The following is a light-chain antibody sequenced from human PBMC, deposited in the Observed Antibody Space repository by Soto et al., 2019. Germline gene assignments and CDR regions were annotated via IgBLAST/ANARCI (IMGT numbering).Light chain of an antibody. CDR2: WAS. J-gene: IGKJ4*01. CDR1: RSVLYKSNNKNH. V-gene: IGKV4-1*01. Sequence: DIVMTQSPDSLAVSLGERATMNCKCSRSVLYKSNNKNHLAWYQQKPRQPPKLLIYWASTRESGVPDRFSGSGSGTDFTLTISSLQAEDVAVYYCQQYYNTPLTFGGGTKVDIK. CDR3: QQYYNTPLT.